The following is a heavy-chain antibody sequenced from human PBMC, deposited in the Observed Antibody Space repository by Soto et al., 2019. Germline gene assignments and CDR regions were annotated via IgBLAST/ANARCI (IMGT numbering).Heavy chain of an antibody. J-gene: IGHJ4*02. V-gene: IGHV3-48*01. CDR3: ARASTFYDY. D-gene: IGHD6-6*01. CDR2: ISSSSDTI. Sequence: EVQVVESGGDLVQPGGSLRLSCAPSGFTLPGYSMNWVRQAPGKGLEWVSYISSSSDTIYYADSVKGRFTISRDNAKNLLYPQMKSLRAEDTAVYYCARASTFYDYWGQGTPVTVSS. CDR1: GFTLPGYS.